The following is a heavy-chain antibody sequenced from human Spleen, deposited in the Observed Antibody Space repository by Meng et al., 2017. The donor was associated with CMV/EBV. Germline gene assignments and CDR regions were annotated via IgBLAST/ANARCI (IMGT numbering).Heavy chain of an antibody. J-gene: IGHJ5*02. CDR3: ARMPARGWFDP. Sequence: GESLKISCAASGFTFSGHSMNWVRQAPGKGLEWVSYMTAGSSGGTIYYADSVKGRFTISRDSAKDSLYLQMSDLRVEDTAIYYCARMPARGWFDPWGQGTLVTVSS. CDR1: GFTFSGHS. D-gene: IGHD6-6*01. CDR2: MTAGSSGGTI. V-gene: IGHV3-48*04.